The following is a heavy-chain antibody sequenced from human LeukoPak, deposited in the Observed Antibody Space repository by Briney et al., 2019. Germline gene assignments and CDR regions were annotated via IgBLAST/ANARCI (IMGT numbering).Heavy chain of an antibody. Sequence: TGGSLRLSCAASGFTFSSYWMSWVRQAPGKGLEWETNIKQDGSEKYYVDSVKGRFTISRDNAKNSLYLQMSSLRAEDTAVYYCARDVGGVIASSHLGGQGTLVTVSS. V-gene: IGHV3-7*01. CDR2: IKQDGSEK. CDR1: GFTFSSYW. CDR3: ARDVGGVIASSHL. D-gene: IGHD3-16*02. J-gene: IGHJ4*02.